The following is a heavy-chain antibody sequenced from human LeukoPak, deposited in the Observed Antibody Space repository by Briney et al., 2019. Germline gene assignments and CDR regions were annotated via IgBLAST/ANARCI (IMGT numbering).Heavy chain of an antibody. CDR1: GFTSSDYY. CDR3: ASGISSSWIYDY. J-gene: IGHJ4*02. Sequence: PGGSLRLSCAASGFTSSDYYMTWIRQAPGKGLEWVSYISSSSSYTNYADSVKGRFTISRDNAKNSLYLQMNSLRAEDTAIYYCASGISSSWIYDYWGQGTLVTVSS. D-gene: IGHD6-13*01. V-gene: IGHV3-11*03. CDR2: ISSSSSYT.